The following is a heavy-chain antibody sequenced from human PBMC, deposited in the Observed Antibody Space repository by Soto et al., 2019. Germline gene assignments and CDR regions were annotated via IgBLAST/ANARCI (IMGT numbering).Heavy chain of an antibody. CDR3: ARRLEPDYGDWFYFDY. CDR1: GGSISGGEYY. CDR2: IHHSGAA. D-gene: IGHD4-17*01. Sequence: QVLLQESGPGLVKPSQTLPLACTVSGGSISGGEYYWSWIRQPPGKGLEWLGYIHHSGAAYYNPSLRSRLTISLDTSKNQFSLRVTSVTAADSAVYFSARRLEPDYGDWFYFDYWGQGKLV. V-gene: IGHV4-30-4*01. J-gene: IGHJ4*02.